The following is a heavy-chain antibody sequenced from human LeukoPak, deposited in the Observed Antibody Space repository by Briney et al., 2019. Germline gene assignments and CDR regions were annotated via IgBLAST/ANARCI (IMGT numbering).Heavy chain of an antibody. CDR3: ARGSIVVVPAANNWFDP. CDR2: INPSGGST. CDR1: GYTFTSYY. D-gene: IGHD2-2*01. J-gene: IGHJ5*02. Sequence: GASVKVSCKASGYTFTSYYMHWVRQAPGQGLEWKGIINPSGGSTSYAQKFQGRVTMTRDTSTSTVYMELSSLRSEDTAVYYCARGSIVVVPAANNWFDPWGQGTLVTVSS. V-gene: IGHV1-46*01.